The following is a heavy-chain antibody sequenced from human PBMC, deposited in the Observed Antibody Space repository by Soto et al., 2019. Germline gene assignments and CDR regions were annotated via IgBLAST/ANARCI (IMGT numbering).Heavy chain of an antibody. CDR2: IIPILGIA. J-gene: IGHJ6*02. CDR3: AREQVILGTYGMDV. V-gene: IGHV1-69*04. D-gene: IGHD2-15*01. CDR1: GYTFSSYH. Sequence: GASVKVSCKASGYTFSSYHISWVRQAPGQGLEWMGRIIPILGIADYAQNFQGRVTITADKSTSTAYMELSSLRSEDTAVYYCAREQVILGTYGMDVWGQGTTVTVSS.